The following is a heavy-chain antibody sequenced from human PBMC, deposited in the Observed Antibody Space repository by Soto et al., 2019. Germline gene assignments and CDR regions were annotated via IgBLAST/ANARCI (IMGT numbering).Heavy chain of an antibody. CDR2: ISGSGGST. Sequence: EVQLLESGGGLVQPGGSLRLSCAASGFTFSSYAMSWVRQAPGKGLEWVSAISGSGGSTYYADSVKGRFTISRDNSKNTLYLQMSSLRAEDTAVYYCAKDPDDGDYGGWFDPWGQGTLVTVSS. J-gene: IGHJ5*02. CDR1: GFTFSSYA. D-gene: IGHD4-17*01. CDR3: AKDPDDGDYGGWFDP. V-gene: IGHV3-23*01.